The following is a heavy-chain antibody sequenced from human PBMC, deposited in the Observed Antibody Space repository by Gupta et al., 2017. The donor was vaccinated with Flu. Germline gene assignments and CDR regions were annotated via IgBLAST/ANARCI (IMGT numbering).Heavy chain of an antibody. CDR1: GLPFSRHA. Sequence: EAQLLESGGGLFQPGGSLRLSCAASGLPFSRHATNWVRQAPGKGLQGGSAIRGRGDRTYCADSVKGRFTISRDNSKNTRYLQMNSSRAEETAVYYCGRAYNAYSSGADYWGQGTLVTVSS. J-gene: IGHJ4*02. CDR3: GRAYNAYSSGADY. CDR2: IRGRGDRT. D-gene: IGHD6-19*01. V-gene: IGHV3-23*01.